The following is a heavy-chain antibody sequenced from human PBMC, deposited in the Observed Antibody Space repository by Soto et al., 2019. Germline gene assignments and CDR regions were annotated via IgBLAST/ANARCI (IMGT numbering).Heavy chain of an antibody. D-gene: IGHD6-19*01. CDR2: TSYDGSTK. V-gene: IGHV3-30*03. J-gene: IGHJ3*02. Sequence: QVQLVESGGGVVQPGRSLRLSCAASGFTFSTYGMHWVRQAPGKGLEWVAVTSYDGSTKYYADSVKGRFTISRDNSKNTLYLQVNRLRPEDTAVYYCARPCIPGAGIWDAFDMWGQGTLVTVSS. CDR1: GFTFSTYG. CDR3: ARPCIPGAGIWDAFDM.